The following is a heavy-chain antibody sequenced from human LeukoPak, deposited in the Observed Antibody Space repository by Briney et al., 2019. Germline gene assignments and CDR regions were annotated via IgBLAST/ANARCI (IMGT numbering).Heavy chain of an antibody. CDR2: IFGSGGSP. D-gene: IGHD5-18*01. V-gene: IGHV3-23*01. Sequence: PGGSLRLSCEASGFTFGSHAMYWVRQAPGKGLEWVAGIFGSGGSPHYADSVKGRFTISRDNSRNTVCLQINSLRADDTAVYYCGKTTVGYSSGQKPAWPVDYWGQGTLVTVSS. CDR1: GFTFGSHA. CDR3: GKTTVGYSSGQKPAWPVDY. J-gene: IGHJ4*02.